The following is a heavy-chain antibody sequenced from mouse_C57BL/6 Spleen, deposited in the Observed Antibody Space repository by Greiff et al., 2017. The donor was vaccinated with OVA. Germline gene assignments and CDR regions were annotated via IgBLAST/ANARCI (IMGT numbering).Heavy chain of an antibody. V-gene: IGHV1-55*01. Sequence: QVQLQQPGAELVKPGASVKMSCKASGYTFTSYWITWVKQRPGQGLEWIGDIYPGSGSTNYNEKFKSKATLTVDKSSSTAYMQLSSLTSEDSAVYYCARSAPTMVTTVDYWGQGTSVTVSS. CDR1: GYTFTSYW. CDR3: ARSAPTMVTTVDY. J-gene: IGHJ4*01. CDR2: IYPGSGST. D-gene: IGHD2-9*01.